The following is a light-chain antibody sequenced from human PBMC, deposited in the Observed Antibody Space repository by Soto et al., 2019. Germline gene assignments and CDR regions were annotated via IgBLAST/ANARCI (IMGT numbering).Light chain of an antibody. Sequence: EIVMTQSPATLSVSPGERATLSCRASQSVSSNLAWYQQKPGQAPRLLIYGASTRATGIPARFSGSGSGTAFTLTISSLQSEDFAVYYCQQYSNWPPARTFGQGTKVEIK. CDR1: QSVSSN. CDR3: QQYSNWPPART. V-gene: IGKV3-15*01. CDR2: GAS. J-gene: IGKJ1*01.